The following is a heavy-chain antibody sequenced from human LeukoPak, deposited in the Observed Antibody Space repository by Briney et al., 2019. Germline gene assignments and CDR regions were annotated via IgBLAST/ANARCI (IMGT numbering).Heavy chain of an antibody. V-gene: IGHV4-61*02. D-gene: IGHD2/OR15-2a*01. CDR3: AREGIIVTTVDS. J-gene: IGHJ4*02. Sequence: TLSLTCTVSGGSISSGSYYWSWIRQPAGKGLEWIGRIYTSGSTHYNPSLKSRVTISVDTSKNQLSLKLNSVTAADTAVYYCAREGIIVTTVDSWAQGTLVTVPS. CDR1: GGSISSGSYY. CDR2: IYTSGST.